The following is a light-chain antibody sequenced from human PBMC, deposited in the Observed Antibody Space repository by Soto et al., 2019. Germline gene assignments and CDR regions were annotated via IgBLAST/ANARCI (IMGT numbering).Light chain of an antibody. CDR3: QQYDSLPYT. CDR1: QDISNY. CDR2: DAS. Sequence: DIQMTQSPSSLSASVGDRVTITCQASQDISNYLNWYQQKPGKAPKLLIYDASNLETGVPSRFSGSGSGTDFTFTISSPQPEDIATYYCQQYDSLPYTFGQGTKLEIK. V-gene: IGKV1-33*01. J-gene: IGKJ2*01.